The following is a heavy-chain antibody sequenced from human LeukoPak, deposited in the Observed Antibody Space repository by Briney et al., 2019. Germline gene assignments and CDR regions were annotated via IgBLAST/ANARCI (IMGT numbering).Heavy chain of an antibody. D-gene: IGHD3-10*01. CDR1: GFTFSSYG. CDR2: VRYDGSNK. Sequence: GGSLRLSCAASGFTFSSYGMHWVRQAPGKGLEWVAFVRYDGSNKYYADSVKGRFTISRDNSKNTLYLQMNSLRAEDTAVYYCAKPTYGSGSPFDYWGQGTLVTVSS. V-gene: IGHV3-30*02. CDR3: AKPTYGSGSPFDY. J-gene: IGHJ4*02.